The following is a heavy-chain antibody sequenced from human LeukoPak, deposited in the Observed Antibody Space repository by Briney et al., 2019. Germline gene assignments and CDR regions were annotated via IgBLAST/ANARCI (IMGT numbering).Heavy chain of an antibody. D-gene: IGHD2-8*01. CDR1: GGSISSYY. V-gene: IGHV4-4*07. Sequence: SETLSLTCTVSGGSISSYYWSWIRQPAGKGLEWIGRIYTSGSTNYNPSLKSRVTMSVDTSKNQFSLKLRSVTAADTAVYYCTSGGMVSGDYWGHGTLVTVSS. CDR3: TSGGMVSGDY. CDR2: IYTSGST. J-gene: IGHJ4*01.